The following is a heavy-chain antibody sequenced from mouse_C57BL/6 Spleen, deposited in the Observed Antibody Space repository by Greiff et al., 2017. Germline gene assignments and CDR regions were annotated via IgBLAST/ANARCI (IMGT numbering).Heavy chain of an antibody. D-gene: IGHD1-1*01. V-gene: IGHV1-61*01. J-gene: IGHJ1*03. CDR3: ARDITTVVADV. CDR1: GYTFTSYW. CDR2: IYPSDSET. Sequence: QVQLQQPGAELVRPGSSVKLSCKASGYTFTSYWMDWVKQRPGQGLEWIGNIYPSDSETHYNQKFKDKATLTVDKSSSTAYMQLSSLTSEDSAVYYCARDITTVVADVWGTGTTVTVSS.